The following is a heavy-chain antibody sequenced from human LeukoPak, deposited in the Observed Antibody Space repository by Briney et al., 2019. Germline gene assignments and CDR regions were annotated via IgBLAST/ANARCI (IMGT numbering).Heavy chain of an antibody. V-gene: IGHV3-7*01. J-gene: IGHJ4*02. Sequence: GGSLRLSCVASGFIFSRYWMSWFRQAPGKGLEWVANIKEDGSEKYYADYVKGRFTISRDNAKNSLSLQMSSLRDEDTAVFYCARSRTAYYNVYADFWGQGTLVTVSS. CDR1: GFIFSRYW. D-gene: IGHD1-26*01. CDR3: ARSRTAYYNVYADF. CDR2: IKEDGSEK.